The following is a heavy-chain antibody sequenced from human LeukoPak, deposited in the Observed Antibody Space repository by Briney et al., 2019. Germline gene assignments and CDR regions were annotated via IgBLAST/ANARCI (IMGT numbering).Heavy chain of an antibody. CDR3: ARQYGSGSLDY. D-gene: IGHD3-10*01. J-gene: IGHJ4*02. CDR1: GYSFTNYW. V-gene: IGHV5-51*01. Sequence: KVGESLKISCKGSGYSFTNYWIGWVRQMPGKGLEYMGIIYRDDSDTRYSPSFQGQVTISADKSISTAYLQWSSLKASDSAMYYCARQYGSGSLDYWGQGTLVTVSS. CDR2: IYRDDSDT.